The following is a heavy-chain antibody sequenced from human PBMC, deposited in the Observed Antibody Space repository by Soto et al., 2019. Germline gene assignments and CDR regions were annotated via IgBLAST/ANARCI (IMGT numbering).Heavy chain of an antibody. CDR2: IIPIFGTA. CDR3: AGLTPYYDSSGSP. Sequence: SVKVSCKASGGTFSIYAISWVGQSPGQGLDWMGGIIPIFGTANYAQKFQGRVTITADESTSTAYMELSSLRSEDTAVYYCAGLTPYYDSSGSPWGQGTMVTVSS. D-gene: IGHD3-22*01. J-gene: IGHJ3*01. CDR1: GGTFSIYA. V-gene: IGHV1-69*13.